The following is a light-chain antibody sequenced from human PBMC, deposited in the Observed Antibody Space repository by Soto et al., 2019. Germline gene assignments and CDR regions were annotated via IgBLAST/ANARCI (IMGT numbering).Light chain of an antibody. CDR3: QQYNSFSKT. J-gene: IGKJ1*01. CDR1: QSIGYW. Sequence: DMQMTQSPSRLSASVGDRVTITCRASQSIGYWLAWYQQKPGKAPKLLIYAASTLETGVPSRFSGSGFGAEFTLTIASLQPDDSATYYCQQYNSFSKTFGRGTKVDIK. CDR2: AAS. V-gene: IGKV1-5*01.